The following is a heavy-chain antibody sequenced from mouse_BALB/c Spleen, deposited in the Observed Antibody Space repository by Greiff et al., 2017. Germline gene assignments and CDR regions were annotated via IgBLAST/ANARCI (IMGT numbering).Heavy chain of an antibody. CDR2: IYPGDGST. V-gene: IGHV1S56*01. CDR1: GYTFTSYY. D-gene: IGHD1-1*01. J-gene: IGHJ4*01. Sequence: QVQLQQSGPELVKPGASVKMSCKASGYTFTSYYIHWVKQRPGQGLEWIGWIYPGDGSTKYNEKFKGKTTLTADKSSSTAYMLLSSLTSEDSAIYFCARRDYSFAMDYWGQGTSVTVSS. CDR3: ARRDYSFAMDY.